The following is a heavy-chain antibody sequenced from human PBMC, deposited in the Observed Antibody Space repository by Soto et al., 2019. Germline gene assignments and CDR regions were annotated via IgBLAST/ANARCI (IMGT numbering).Heavy chain of an antibody. Sequence: SVKVSCKASGGTFSSYAISWVRQAPGQGLEWMGGIIPIFGTANYAQKFQGRVTITADESTSTAYMELSSLRSEDTAVYYCARASPEPYDFWSGYHFDPWGQGTLVTVSS. CDR2: IIPIFGTA. CDR1: GGTFSSYA. CDR3: ARASPEPYDFWSGYHFDP. D-gene: IGHD3-3*01. J-gene: IGHJ5*02. V-gene: IGHV1-69*13.